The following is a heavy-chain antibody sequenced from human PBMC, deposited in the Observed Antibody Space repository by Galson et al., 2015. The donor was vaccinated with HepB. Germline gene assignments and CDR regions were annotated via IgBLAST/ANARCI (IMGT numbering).Heavy chain of an antibody. Sequence: SVKVSCKASGYRFAKYGISWVRQAPGQGLEWMGWISAYNEHINYAQRFPGRLTVTEDTSTNTAYMELRSLRPEDTGVYYCAVGGSSDNPYYYYYLDVWGKGTTVTVSS. CDR3: AVGGSSDNPYYYYYLDV. V-gene: IGHV1-18*04. CDR1: GYRFAKYG. J-gene: IGHJ6*03. CDR2: ISAYNEHI. D-gene: IGHD3-16*01.